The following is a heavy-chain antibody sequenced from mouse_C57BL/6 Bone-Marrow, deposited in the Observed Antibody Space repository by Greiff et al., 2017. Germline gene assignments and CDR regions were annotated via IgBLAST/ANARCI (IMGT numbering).Heavy chain of an antibody. CDR2: IYPRSGNT. J-gene: IGHJ3*01. D-gene: IGHD1-1*01. CDR1: GYTFTSYG. V-gene: IGHV1-81*01. Sequence: QAQLQQSGAELARPGASVKLSCKASGYTFTSYGISWVKQRTGQGLEWIGEIYPRSGNTYYNEKFKGKATLTADKSSSTAYMELRSLTSEDSAVYFCARDVYETYWGQGTLVTVSA. CDR3: ARDVYETY.